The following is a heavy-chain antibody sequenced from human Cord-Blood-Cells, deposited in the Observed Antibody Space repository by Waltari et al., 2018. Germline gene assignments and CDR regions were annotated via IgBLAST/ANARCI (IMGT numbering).Heavy chain of an antibody. Sequence: QLQLQESGSGLVQPSQTLSLTCAVSGGSLSSGCYSWRWIRQPPGKGLEWIWYIYHSGSTYYNPSLKSRVTISVDRSKNQFSLKLSSVTAADTAVYYCARAVSSSWFYYFDYWGQGTLVTVSS. CDR3: ARAVSSSWFYYFDY. V-gene: IGHV4-30-2*01. D-gene: IGHD6-13*01. CDR1: GGSLSSGCYS. CDR2: IYHSGST. J-gene: IGHJ4*02.